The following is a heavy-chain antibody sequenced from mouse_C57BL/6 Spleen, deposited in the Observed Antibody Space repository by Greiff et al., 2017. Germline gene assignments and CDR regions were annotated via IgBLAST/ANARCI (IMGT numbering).Heavy chain of an antibody. J-gene: IGHJ3*01. D-gene: IGHD2-4*01. CDR3: ARGNDYDWFAY. CDR2: ILPGSGST. CDR1: GYTFTGYW. Sequence: QVQLKQSGAELMKPGASVKLSCKATGYTFTGYWIEWVKQRPGHGLEWIGEILPGSGSTNYNEKFKGKATFTADTSSNTAYMQLSGLTTEDSAICYCARGNDYDWFAYWGQGTLVTVSA. V-gene: IGHV1-9*01.